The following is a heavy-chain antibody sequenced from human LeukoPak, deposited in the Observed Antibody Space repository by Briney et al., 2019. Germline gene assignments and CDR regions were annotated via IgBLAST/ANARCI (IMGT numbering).Heavy chain of an antibody. Sequence: GGSLRLSCAASGFIFSTYGMHWVRQAPGKGLEWVAVIWYDGSKKYYADSVKGRFTISRDNSKNTLYLQMDSLRAEDTAVYYCAREDTGRLDYWGQGTLVTVSS. CDR3: AREDTGRLDY. D-gene: IGHD4-17*01. CDR1: GFIFSTYG. J-gene: IGHJ4*02. V-gene: IGHV3-33*01. CDR2: IWYDGSKK.